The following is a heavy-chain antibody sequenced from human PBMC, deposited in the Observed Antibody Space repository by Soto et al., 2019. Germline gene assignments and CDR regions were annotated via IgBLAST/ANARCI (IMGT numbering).Heavy chain of an antibody. CDR2: ISGSDGKT. J-gene: IGHJ4*02. V-gene: IGHV3-23*01. CDR3: ARWSYFDY. CDR1: GFSFGSYA. Sequence: PGGSLRLSCAASGFSFGSYALSWVRQAPGKGLEWVSTISGSDGKTFYADSVKGRFSISRDTSQNTLYLQMNSLRADDKAIYSCARWSYFDYWGQGTRVTVSS. D-gene: IGHD3-3*01.